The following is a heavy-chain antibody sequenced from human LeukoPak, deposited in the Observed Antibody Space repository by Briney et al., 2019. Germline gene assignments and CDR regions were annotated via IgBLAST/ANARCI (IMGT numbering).Heavy chain of an antibody. V-gene: IGHV4-39*01. CDR2: IYYSGST. D-gene: IGHD3-10*01. CDR3: ARHMSVSYDAFDL. CDR1: GGSISSSSYY. Sequence: SETLSLTCTVSGGSISSSSYYWGWICQPPGKGLEWIGSIYYSGSTYYNPSLKSRVTISVDTSKTQFSLTVTSVTAADTAVYYCARHMSVSYDAFDLWGRGTTVTVSS. J-gene: IGHJ3*01.